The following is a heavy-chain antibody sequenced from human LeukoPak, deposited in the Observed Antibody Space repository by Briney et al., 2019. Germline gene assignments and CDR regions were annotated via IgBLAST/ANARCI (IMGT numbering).Heavy chain of an antibody. CDR3: ARGRDYYGSGDNWFDP. CDR2: INSDGSST. J-gene: IGHJ5*02. CDR1: GFTFSSYW. D-gene: IGHD3-10*01. Sequence: GGSLRLSCAASGFTFSSYWMHWVRQAPGKGLVWVSRINSDGSSTSYADSMKGRFTISRDNAKNTLYLQMNSLRAEDTAVYYCARGRDYYGSGDNWFDPWGQGTLVTVSS. V-gene: IGHV3-74*01.